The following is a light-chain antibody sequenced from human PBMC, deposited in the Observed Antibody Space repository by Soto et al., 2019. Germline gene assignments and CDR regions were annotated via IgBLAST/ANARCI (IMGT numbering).Light chain of an antibody. CDR1: SSDVGAYNY. J-gene: IGLJ2*01. V-gene: IGLV2-8*01. CDR2: DVG. Sequence: QSVLTQPPSASGSPGQSVTISCSGTSSDVGAYNYVSWYQQHPGKAPKLIISDVGRRPSGVPARFSGSKSGNTASLTVSGLQAEDEADYFCSSYAGNNNLLFGGGTKLTVL. CDR3: SSYAGNNNLL.